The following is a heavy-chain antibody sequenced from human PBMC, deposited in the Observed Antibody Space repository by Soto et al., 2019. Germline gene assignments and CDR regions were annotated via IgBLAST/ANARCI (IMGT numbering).Heavy chain of an antibody. CDR3: AREYYYDSSGYGMDV. J-gene: IGHJ6*02. D-gene: IGHD3-22*01. Sequence: PSETLSLTCAVSGGSISSSNWWSWVRQPPGKGLEWIGEIYHSGSTNYNPSLKSRVTISVDKSKNQLSLKLSSVTAADTAVYYCAREYYYDSSGYGMDVWGQGTTVTVS. V-gene: IGHV4-4*02. CDR2: IYHSGST. CDR1: GGSISSSNW.